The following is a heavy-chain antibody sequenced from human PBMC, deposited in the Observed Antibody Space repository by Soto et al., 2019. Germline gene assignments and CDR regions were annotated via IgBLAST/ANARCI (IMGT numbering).Heavy chain of an antibody. CDR2: IIPIFGTA. CDR3: AGNHYYDSSGYYYVAY. Sequence: ASVKVSCKASGGTFSSYAISWVRQAPGQGLEWMGGIIPIFGTANYAQKFQGRVTITADESTSTAYMELSSLRSEDTAVYYCAGNHYYDSSGYYYVAYWGQGTLVTVSS. V-gene: IGHV1-69*13. J-gene: IGHJ4*02. CDR1: GGTFSSYA. D-gene: IGHD3-22*01.